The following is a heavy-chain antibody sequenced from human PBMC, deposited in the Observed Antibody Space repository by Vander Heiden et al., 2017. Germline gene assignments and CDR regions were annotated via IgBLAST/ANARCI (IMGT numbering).Heavy chain of an antibody. D-gene: IGHD1-26*01. CDR2: SSGGGGGT. CDR1: GFRLCTYA. J-gene: IGHJ6*02. CDR3: TKATFSGSYYDYSYYGMDV. V-gene: IGHV3-23*01. Sequence: EVQLLESGGGLVQPGGSLRLSCAASGFRLCTYAMGWVRQAPGKGLEWVSGSSGGGGGTYYADSVKGRFTISRDNSKNTLYLQMNSLRAEDTAVYYCTKATFSGSYYDYSYYGMDVWGQGTTVTVSS.